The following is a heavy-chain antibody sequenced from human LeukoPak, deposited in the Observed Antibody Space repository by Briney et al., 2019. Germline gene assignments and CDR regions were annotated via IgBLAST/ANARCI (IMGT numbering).Heavy chain of an antibody. Sequence: GGSLRLSCGVSGGCSSSYSMVSWVQAPGKGLEWVAVISYDGDNKYYADSVKGRFTISRENSKNTLFLQMNSLRAEDTAVYYCERDETMVRGLLDSWGQGTLVTVSS. CDR1: GGCSSSYS. D-gene: IGHD3-10*01. CDR3: ERDETMVRGLLDS. V-gene: IGHV3-30*19. J-gene: IGHJ4*02. CDR2: ISYDGDNK.